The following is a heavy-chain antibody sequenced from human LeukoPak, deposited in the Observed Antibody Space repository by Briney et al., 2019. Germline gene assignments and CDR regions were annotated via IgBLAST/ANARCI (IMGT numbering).Heavy chain of an antibody. Sequence: PGGSLRLSCAASGFIFSSYGMHWVRQAPGKGLEWVAVISYDGSNKYYADSVKGRFTISRDNSKNTLYLQMNSLRAEDTAVYYCAKEMGVAAAGLDAFDIWGQGTMDTVSS. CDR1: GFIFSSYG. V-gene: IGHV3-30*18. CDR3: AKEMGVAAAGLDAFDI. CDR2: ISYDGSNK. J-gene: IGHJ3*02. D-gene: IGHD6-13*01.